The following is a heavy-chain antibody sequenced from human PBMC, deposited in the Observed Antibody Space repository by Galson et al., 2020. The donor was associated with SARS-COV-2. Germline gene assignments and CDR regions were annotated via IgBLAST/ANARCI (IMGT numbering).Heavy chain of an antibody. Sequence: GESLKISCKGSGYSFTSYWISWVRQMPVKGLEWMGRIDPSDSYTNYSPSFQGHVTISADKSISTAYLQWSSLKASDTAMYYCARTSGLAAADPAFDYWGQGTLVTVSS. V-gene: IGHV5-10-1*01. J-gene: IGHJ4*02. D-gene: IGHD6-13*01. CDR3: ARTSGLAAADPAFDY. CDR2: IDPSDSYT. CDR1: GYSFTSYW.